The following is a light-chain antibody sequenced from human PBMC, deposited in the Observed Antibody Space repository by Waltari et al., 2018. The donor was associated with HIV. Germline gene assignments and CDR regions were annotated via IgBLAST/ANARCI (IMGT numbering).Light chain of an antibody. V-gene: IGKV3-20*01. J-gene: IGKJ1*01. CDR3: QQFGSPWT. Sequence: EIVLTQSPGTLSLSPGERATLSCRASKSVSSSYLAWFQQKPGQAPRLLIYGASSRATGIPDRFSGSGSGTDFTLTISRLEPEDFAVYYCQQFGSPWTFGQGTKVEI. CDR1: KSVSSSY. CDR2: GAS.